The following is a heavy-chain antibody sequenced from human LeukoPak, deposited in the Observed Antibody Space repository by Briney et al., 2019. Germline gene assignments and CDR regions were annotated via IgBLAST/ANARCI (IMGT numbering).Heavy chain of an antibody. CDR1: GFNFSIYS. Sequence: GGSLRLSCAASGFNFSIYSMYWIRQAPGKGLEWVSSINRRCNQIFYADSVRGRFTISRDNAENSLYLQINSVRGDDSAMYYCARVQYGIDYWGQGNLVTVSS. CDR2: INRRCNQI. J-gene: IGHJ4*02. CDR3: ARVQYGIDY. D-gene: IGHD2-2*01. V-gene: IGHV3-21*01.